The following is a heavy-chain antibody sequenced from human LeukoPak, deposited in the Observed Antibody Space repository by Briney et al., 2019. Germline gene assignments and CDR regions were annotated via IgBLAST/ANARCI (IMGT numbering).Heavy chain of an antibody. CDR1: GYTFTSYG. CDR3: ARDHGIVATIHPTPVGY. CDR2: ISAYNGNT. V-gene: IGHV1-18*04. D-gene: IGHD5-12*01. J-gene: IGHJ4*02. Sequence: ASVKVSCKASGYTFTSYGISWVRQAPGQGLEWMGWISAYNGNTNYAQKLQGRVTMTTDTSTCTAYMELRSLRSDDTAVYYCARDHGIVATIHPTPVGYWGQGTLVTVSS.